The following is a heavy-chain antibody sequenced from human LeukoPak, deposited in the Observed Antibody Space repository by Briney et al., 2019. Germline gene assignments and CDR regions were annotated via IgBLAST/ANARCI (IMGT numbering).Heavy chain of an antibody. J-gene: IGHJ3*02. D-gene: IGHD3-22*01. CDR3: ARDFYYYDPRGAQSPGAFDI. V-gene: IGHV1-2*02. CDR1: GYTFTGYY. CDR2: INPNSGGT. Sequence: ASVKVSCKASGYTFTGYYMHWVRQAPGQGLEWMGWINPNSGGTNYAQKFQGRVTMTRDTSISTAYMELSRLRSDDTAVYYCARDFYYYDPRGAQSPGAFDIWGQGTMVTVSS.